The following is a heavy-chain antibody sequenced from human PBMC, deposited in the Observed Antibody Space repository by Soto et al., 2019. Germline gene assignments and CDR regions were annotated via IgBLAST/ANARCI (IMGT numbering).Heavy chain of an antibody. CDR3: AREVMDWQHFAY. CDR1: GFIFSNYA. J-gene: IGHJ4*02. V-gene: IGHV3-30-3*01. D-gene: IGHD2-21*01. Sequence: QVQLVESGGGVVQPGTSLRLSCAASGFIFSNYAMHWVRQAPGKGLEWVAVISFDGSNKYYADSVKGRCTISRDKSNNTLYLQMNSLRGEDTAVSYCAREVMDWQHFAYWGQGTLVTVSS. CDR2: ISFDGSNK.